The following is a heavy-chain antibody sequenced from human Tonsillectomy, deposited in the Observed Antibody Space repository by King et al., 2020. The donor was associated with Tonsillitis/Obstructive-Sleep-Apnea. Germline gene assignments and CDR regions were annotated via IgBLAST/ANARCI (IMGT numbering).Heavy chain of an antibody. J-gene: IGHJ6*03. CDR3: ARDSEARPGTYYDFWSSYSGSYYYYMDV. CDR2: IKQDGSEK. V-gene: IGHV3-7*01. CDR1: GFTFSSYW. D-gene: IGHD3-3*01. Sequence: VQLVQSGGGLVQPGGSLRLSCAASGFTFSSYWMSWVRQAPGKGLEWVANIKQDGSEKYYVDSVKGRFTISRDNAKNSLYLQMNSLRAEDTAVYYCARDSEARPGTYYDFWSSYSGSYYYYMDVWGKGTTVTVSS.